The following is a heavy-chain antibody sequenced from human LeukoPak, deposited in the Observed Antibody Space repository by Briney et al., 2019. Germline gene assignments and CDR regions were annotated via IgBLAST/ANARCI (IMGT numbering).Heavy chain of an antibody. D-gene: IGHD4-23*01. CDR1: GGSFSGYY. J-gene: IGHJ1*01. CDR3: ARCFSGGYFQH. CDR2: INHSGST. V-gene: IGHV4-34*01. Sequence: SETLSLTCAVYGGSFSGYYWSWIRQPPGKGLEWIGEINHSGSTNYNPSLKSRVTISVDTSKNQFSLKLSSVTAADTAVYYCARCFSGGYFQHWGQGTLVTVSS.